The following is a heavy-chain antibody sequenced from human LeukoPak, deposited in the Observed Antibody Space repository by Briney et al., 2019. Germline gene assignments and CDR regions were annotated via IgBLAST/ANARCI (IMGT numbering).Heavy chain of an antibody. CDR1: GYTFTGYY. V-gene: IGHV1-2*02. D-gene: IGHD5-18*01. CDR2: INPNSGGT. Sequence: GVSVKVSCKASGYTFTGYYMHWVRQAPGQGLEWMGWINPNSGGTNYAQKFQGRVTMTRDTSISTAYMELSRLRSDDTAVYYCARASSDVDTAMVGDYWGQGTLVTVSS. J-gene: IGHJ4*02. CDR3: ARASSDVDTAMVGDY.